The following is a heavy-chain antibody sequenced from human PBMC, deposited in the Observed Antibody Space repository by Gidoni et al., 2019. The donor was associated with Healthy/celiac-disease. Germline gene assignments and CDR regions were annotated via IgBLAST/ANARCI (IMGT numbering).Heavy chain of an antibody. J-gene: IGHJ4*02. D-gene: IGHD7-27*01. V-gene: IGHV3-30-3*01. Sequence: QVQLVESGGGVVQPGRSLRLSCAAPGFTFSSYAMHWVRQAPGKGLEWVAVISYDGSNKYYADSVKGRFTISRDNSKNTLYLQMNSLRAEDTAVYYCARAGTGDSDYFDYWGQGTLVTVCS. CDR3: ARAGTGDSDYFDY. CDR1: GFTFSSYA. CDR2: ISYDGSNK.